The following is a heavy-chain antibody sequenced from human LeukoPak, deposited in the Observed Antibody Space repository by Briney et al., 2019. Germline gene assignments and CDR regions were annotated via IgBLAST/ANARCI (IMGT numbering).Heavy chain of an antibody. Sequence: PGGSLILSCAASGFTVISNYMSWVRQAPGKGLEWVSVIYSGGSTYYADSVKGRFTISRDNSKNTLYLQMNSLRAEDTAVYYCARDRGYCSGGSCYRYYYGMDVWGQGTTVTVSS. CDR3: ARDRGYCSGGSCYRYYYGMDV. CDR1: GFTVISNY. J-gene: IGHJ6*02. D-gene: IGHD2-15*01. CDR2: IYSGGST. V-gene: IGHV3-53*01.